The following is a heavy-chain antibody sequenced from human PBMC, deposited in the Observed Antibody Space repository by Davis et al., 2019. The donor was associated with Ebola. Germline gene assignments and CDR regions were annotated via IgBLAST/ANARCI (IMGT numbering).Heavy chain of an antibody. CDR3: AKAPLYYYDSSGYYAY. V-gene: IGHV3-74*01. CDR2: INSDGSST. CDR1: GFTFSSYW. D-gene: IGHD3-22*01. J-gene: IGHJ4*02. Sequence: HTGGSLRLSCAASGFTFSSYWMHWVRQAPGKGLVWVSRINSDGSSTSYADSVKGRFTISRDNSKNTLYLQMNSLRAEDTAVYYCAKAPLYYYDSSGYYAYWGQGTLVTVSS.